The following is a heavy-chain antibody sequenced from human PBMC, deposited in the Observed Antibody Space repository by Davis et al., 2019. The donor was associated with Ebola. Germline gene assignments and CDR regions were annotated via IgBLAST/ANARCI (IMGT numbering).Heavy chain of an antibody. J-gene: IGHJ6*04. CDR3: VKDRSGGLGGYLFGMDV. V-gene: IGHV3-9*01. CDR1: GFTFDDYA. Sequence: SLKISCTASGFTFDDYAMHWVRQAPERGLDWVSGINWNSGSVDYADSVKGGFTISRDNAKNSLYLQMNSLRAEDTALYYCVKDRSGGLGGYLFGMDVWGKGTSVTVSS. CDR2: INWNSGSV. D-gene: IGHD3-22*01.